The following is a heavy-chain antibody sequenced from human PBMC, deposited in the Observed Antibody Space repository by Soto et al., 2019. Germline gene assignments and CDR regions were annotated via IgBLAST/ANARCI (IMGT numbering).Heavy chain of an antibody. CDR2: IWYDGSNK. J-gene: IGHJ6*02. D-gene: IGHD3-10*01. Sequence: GGSLRLSCAASGFTFSSYGMHWVRQAPGKGLEWVAVIWYDGSNKYYADSVKGRFTISRDNSKNTLYLQMNSLRAEDTAVYYSARGPRAMVRGVINYYYRMDVWGQRTTVTV. V-gene: IGHV3-33*01. CDR3: ARGPRAMVRGVINYYYRMDV. CDR1: GFTFSSYG.